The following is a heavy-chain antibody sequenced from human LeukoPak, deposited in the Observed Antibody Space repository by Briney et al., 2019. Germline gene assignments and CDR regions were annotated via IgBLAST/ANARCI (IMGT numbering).Heavy chain of an antibody. D-gene: IGHD1-26*01. Sequence: PGRSLRLSCAASGFTFSTYAMHWVRQVPGKGLEWVSSISSSSYYIYYADSVKGRFTISRDNAKNSLFLQMNSLRAEDTAVYYCGAAYSGSSPFDYWGQGTLVTVSS. CDR3: GAAYSGSSPFDY. CDR1: GFTFSTYA. J-gene: IGHJ4*02. CDR2: ISSSSYYI. V-gene: IGHV3-21*01.